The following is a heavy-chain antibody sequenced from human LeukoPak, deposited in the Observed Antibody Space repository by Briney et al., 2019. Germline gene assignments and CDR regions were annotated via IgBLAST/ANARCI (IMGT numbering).Heavy chain of an antibody. CDR1: GXSFSGYY. D-gene: IGHD6-13*01. CDR3: ARIRHVIAAAGPRWFDP. V-gene: IGHV4-34*01. CDR2: ISHSGST. J-gene: IGHJ5*02. Sequence: PSETLSLTCAVYGXSFSGYYGHWIRQPPGKGLEWIGEISHSGSTKYYPPLKSRVTISVDTSKNQFSLKLSSATAADTAVYYCARIRHVIAAAGPRWFDPWGQGTLVTVSS.